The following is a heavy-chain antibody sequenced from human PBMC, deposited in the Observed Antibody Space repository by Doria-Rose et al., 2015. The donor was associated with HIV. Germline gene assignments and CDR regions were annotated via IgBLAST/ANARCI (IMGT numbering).Heavy chain of an antibody. CDR1: GGSISSYY. D-gene: IGHD3-10*01. Sequence: VQLQESGPGLVKPAETLSLTCTVSGGSISSYYWNWIRQPPGKGLEWIGYIYSSGSTPYNSPLGRRVPISIATSKNKFPPRLSSVTAADTAVYYCAKTSGSSLDYWGQGMLVTVSS. CDR3: AKTSGSSLDY. V-gene: IGHV4-4*09. CDR2: IYSSGST. J-gene: IGHJ4*02.